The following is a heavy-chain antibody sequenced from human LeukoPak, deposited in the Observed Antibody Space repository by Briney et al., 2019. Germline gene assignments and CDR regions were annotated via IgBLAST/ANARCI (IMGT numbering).Heavy chain of an antibody. D-gene: IGHD2-15*01. CDR3: AKENIVVVVAQEYYFDY. V-gene: IGHV3-23*01. CDR2: ISGSGGST. Sequence: QSGGSLRLSCAASGFTFSSYAMSWVRQAPGKGLEWVSAISGSGGSTYYADSVKGRFTISRDNSKNTLYLQMNSLRAEDTAVYYCAKENIVVVVAQEYYFDYWGQGTLVTVSS. CDR1: GFTFSSYA. J-gene: IGHJ4*02.